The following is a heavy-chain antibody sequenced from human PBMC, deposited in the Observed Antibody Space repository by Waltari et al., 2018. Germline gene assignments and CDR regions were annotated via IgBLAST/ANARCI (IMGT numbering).Heavy chain of an antibody. D-gene: IGHD3-22*01. V-gene: IGHV4-4*02. CDR2: IYHSGST. Sequence: QVQLQESGPGLVKPSGTLSLTCAVSGGSISSSNWWSWVRQPPGKGLEWIGEIYHSGSTNYNPSLNSRVTISVDKSKNQFSLKLSSVTAADTAVYYCASSSPDYDSSGYYSLFDYWGQGTLVTVSS. J-gene: IGHJ4*02. CDR3: ASSSPDYDSSGYYSLFDY. CDR1: GGSISSSNW.